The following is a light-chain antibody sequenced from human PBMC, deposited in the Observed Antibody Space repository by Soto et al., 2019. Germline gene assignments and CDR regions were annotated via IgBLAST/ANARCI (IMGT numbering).Light chain of an antibody. J-gene: IGKJ4*01. Sequence: DIQMTQSPSSVSASDGDRVTISCRASQGINDCLAWYQQKPGKAPKLLIYDASYLQSGVPSRFSGSGSGTDFTLTISSLQPEDFATYFCQHGITFPLTFGGGTKVEIK. CDR2: DAS. CDR1: QGINDC. V-gene: IGKV1-12*01. CDR3: QHGITFPLT.